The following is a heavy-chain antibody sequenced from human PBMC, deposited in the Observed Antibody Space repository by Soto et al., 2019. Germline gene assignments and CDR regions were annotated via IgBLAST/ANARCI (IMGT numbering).Heavy chain of an antibody. V-gene: IGHV3-23*01. Sequence: EVQLLESGGRLVQPGGSLRLSCSASGFTFIDYGMAWVRQAPGKGLEWVAGINGRGATLDIVDSVKGRFSISRDNSKTTVYLEMNRLRVEDTAEYYSVRDPRYGTTGYYSPHYYFYGMDVWGQGTTVTVSS. CDR2: INGRGATL. J-gene: IGHJ6*02. CDR3: VRDPRYGTTGYYSPHYYFYGMDV. D-gene: IGHD3-9*01. CDR1: GFTFIDYG.